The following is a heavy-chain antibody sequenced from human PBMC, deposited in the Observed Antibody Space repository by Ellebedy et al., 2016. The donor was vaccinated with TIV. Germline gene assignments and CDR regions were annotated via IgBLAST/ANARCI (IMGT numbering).Heavy chain of an antibody. Sequence: MPSETLSLTCAVSGGSFSDYYWSWIRQPPGKGLEWIGEINHSGSTTYSPYLKSRLTISVDTSKNQFSLKLSFTSAADTALYYCARVGEYYDSSGYYPHHFDYWGHGTLVTVSS. CDR2: INHSGST. J-gene: IGHJ4*01. V-gene: IGHV4-34*01. CDR3: ARVGEYYDSSGYYPHHFDY. D-gene: IGHD3-22*01. CDR1: GGSFSDYY.